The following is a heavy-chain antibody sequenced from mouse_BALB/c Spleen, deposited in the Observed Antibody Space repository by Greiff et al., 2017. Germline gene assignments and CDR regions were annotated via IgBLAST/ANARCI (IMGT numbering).Heavy chain of an antibody. V-gene: IGHV6-6*02. D-gene: IGHD2-3*01. Sequence: EVKLMESGGGLVKPGGSLKLSCAASGFTFSSYAMSWVRQTPEKRLEWVAEIRLKSNNYATHYAESVKGRFTISRDDSKSSVYLQMNNLRAEDTGIYYCTRDGYYGFFAYWGQGTLVTVSA. CDR1: GFTFSSYA. J-gene: IGHJ3*01. CDR2: IRLKSNNYAT. CDR3: TRDGYYGFFAY.